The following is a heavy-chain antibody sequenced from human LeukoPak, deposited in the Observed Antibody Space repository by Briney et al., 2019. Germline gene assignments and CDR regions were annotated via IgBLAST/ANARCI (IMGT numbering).Heavy chain of an antibody. CDR1: GYIFTSYW. CDR2: IYPGDSDT. CDR3: ARHEEVGATQMPDY. D-gene: IGHD1-26*01. Sequence: GESLKISCRASGYIFTSYWIGWVRQMPGKGLEWMGIIYPGDSDTRYSPPFQGQVTISADKSISTAYLQWSSLKASDTAMYYCARHEEVGATQMPDYWGQGTLVTVSS. V-gene: IGHV5-51*01. J-gene: IGHJ4*02.